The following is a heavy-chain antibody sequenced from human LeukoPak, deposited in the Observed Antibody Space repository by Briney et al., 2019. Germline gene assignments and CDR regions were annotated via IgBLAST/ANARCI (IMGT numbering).Heavy chain of an antibody. CDR1: GFTFSSYS. Sequence: GGSLRLSCAASGFTFSSYSMNWVRQAPGKGLEWVSSISSSSSSYIYYADSVRGRFTISRDNAKNSLYLQMNSLRAEDTAVYYCAKVLGGYHTFDYWGQGTLVTVSS. CDR2: ISSSSSSYI. CDR3: AKVLGGYHTFDY. D-gene: IGHD3-22*01. J-gene: IGHJ4*02. V-gene: IGHV3-21*01.